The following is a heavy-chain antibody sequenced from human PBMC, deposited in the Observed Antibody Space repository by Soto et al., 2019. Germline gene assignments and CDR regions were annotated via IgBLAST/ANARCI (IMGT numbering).Heavy chain of an antibody. Sequence: ASVKVSCKASGYTFTGYYMHWVRQAPGQGLEWMGWINPNSGGTNYAQKFQGRVTMTRDTSISTAYMELSRLGSDDTAVYYCARGFFDGILTGYSPTDYWGQGTLVTVSS. CDR2: INPNSGGT. CDR3: ARGFFDGILTGYSPTDY. CDR1: GYTFTGYY. V-gene: IGHV1-2*02. J-gene: IGHJ4*02. D-gene: IGHD3-9*01.